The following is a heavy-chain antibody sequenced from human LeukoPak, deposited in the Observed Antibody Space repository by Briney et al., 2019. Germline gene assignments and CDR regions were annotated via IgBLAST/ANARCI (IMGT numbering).Heavy chain of an antibody. Sequence: ASVKVSCKASGYTFTRYYMHWVRQAPGQGLEGMGWIHPNSGGTKYAQKFQGRVNINRDKSISTAYMELSKLRLDQRAMYFCARGHVDYCWGWSCQLFDYWGQGTLVTVSS. J-gene: IGHJ4*02. V-gene: IGHV1-2*02. CDR1: GYTFTRYY. CDR2: IHPNSGGT. CDR3: ARGHVDYCWGWSCQLFDY. D-gene: IGHD2-15*01.